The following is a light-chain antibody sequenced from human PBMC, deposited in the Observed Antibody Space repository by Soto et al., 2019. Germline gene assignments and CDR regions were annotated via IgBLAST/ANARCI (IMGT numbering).Light chain of an antibody. Sequence: EIVLTQSPGTLSLSPGERATLSCRASQSVSSSYLVWYQQKPGQALRLLIYGASSRATGIPDRFSGSGSGTDFALTISRLEPEDFAVNYCQQYSASPSTFGQGTKLEIK. CDR3: QQYSASPST. V-gene: IGKV3-20*01. CDR2: GAS. J-gene: IGKJ2*01. CDR1: QSVSSSY.